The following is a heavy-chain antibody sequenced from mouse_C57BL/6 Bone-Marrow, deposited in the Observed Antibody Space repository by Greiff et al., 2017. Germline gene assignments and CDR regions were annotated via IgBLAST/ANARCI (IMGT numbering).Heavy chain of an antibody. D-gene: IGHD2-2*01. CDR1: GFSLTSYG. CDR3: ARQDYGYDGFAY. J-gene: IGHJ3*01. Sequence: VKLEESGPGLVAPSQSLSITCTVSGFSLTSYGVHWVRQPPGKGLEWLVVIWSDGSTTYNSAPKSRLSISKDNSKSQVFLKMNSLQTDDTAMYYCARQDYGYDGFAYWGQGTLVTVSA. CDR2: IWSDGST. V-gene: IGHV2-6-1*01.